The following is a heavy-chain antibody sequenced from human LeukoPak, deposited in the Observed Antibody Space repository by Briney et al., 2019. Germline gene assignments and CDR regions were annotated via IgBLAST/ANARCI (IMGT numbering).Heavy chain of an antibody. CDR1: GFTFSSYA. CDR2: ISNAGNNK. V-gene: IGHV3-30*14. J-gene: IGHJ5*02. D-gene: IGHD3-10*01. CDR3: ARGAYGSGSYGDNWFDP. Sequence: GGSLRLSCAASGFTFSSYAMHWVRQAPGKGLEWVAVISNAGNNKYYADSVKGRFTISRDNSKNTLYLQMNSLGAEDTAVYYCARGAYGSGSYGDNWFDPWGQGTLVTVSS.